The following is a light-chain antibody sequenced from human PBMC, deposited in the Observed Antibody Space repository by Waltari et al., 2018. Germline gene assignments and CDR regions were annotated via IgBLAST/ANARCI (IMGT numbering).Light chain of an antibody. V-gene: IGKV3-20*01. Sequence: IVLPQSPGTLSLSPGESATLSCRASQSVSSNYLAWYQQRPGQAPMLLIYGASSRATVIPDMCSGSGSGTDFTLTISRLEPEDFAVYYCKHYVRTWAFGQGTKVEIK. CDR3: KHYVRTWA. J-gene: IGKJ1*01. CDR1: QSVSSNY. CDR2: GAS.